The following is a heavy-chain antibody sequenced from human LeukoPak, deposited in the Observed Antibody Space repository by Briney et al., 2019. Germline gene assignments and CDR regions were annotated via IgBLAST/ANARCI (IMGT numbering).Heavy chain of an antibody. V-gene: IGHV3-23*01. Sequence: GGSLRLSCAASGFTFSDYGMSWVRQAPGKGLEWVSAISGSGGSTYYADSVKGRFTISRDNSKNTLYLQMNSLRAEDTAVYYCAKTNVRWEPPYAADYWGQGTLVTVSS. CDR1: GFTFSDYG. CDR3: AKTNVRWEPPYAADY. CDR2: ISGSGGST. D-gene: IGHD1-26*01. J-gene: IGHJ4*02.